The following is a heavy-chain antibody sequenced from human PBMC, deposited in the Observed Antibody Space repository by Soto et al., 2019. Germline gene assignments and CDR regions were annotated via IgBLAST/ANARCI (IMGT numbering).Heavy chain of an antibody. J-gene: IGHJ6*02. CDR1: GDSFSSNGSA. D-gene: IGHD2-15*01. Sequence: TLSLTCAISGDSFSSNGSAWNWIRQSPSRGLEWLGRTYYRSKWYNDYAVSVKSRITINPDTSKNQFSLQLNSVTPEDTAVYYCARVVVKMAVDYYYYGMDVWGQRTTVTVSS. CDR3: ARVVVKMAVDYYYYGMDV. V-gene: IGHV6-1*01. CDR2: TYYRSKWYN.